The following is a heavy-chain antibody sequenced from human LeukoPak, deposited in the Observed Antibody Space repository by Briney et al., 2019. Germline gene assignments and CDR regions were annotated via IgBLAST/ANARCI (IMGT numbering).Heavy chain of an antibody. Sequence: GESLKISCKGSGYSFANHWIGWVRQMPGQGLEWMGIIYPGDSDTRYSPSFQGQVTISADKSISTVYLQWSSLKASDTAIYYCARRARDGYNYGSFDYWGQGTLVTVSS. D-gene: IGHD5-24*01. V-gene: IGHV5-51*01. CDR2: IYPGDSDT. CDR1: GYSFANHW. CDR3: ARRARDGYNYGSFDY. J-gene: IGHJ4*02.